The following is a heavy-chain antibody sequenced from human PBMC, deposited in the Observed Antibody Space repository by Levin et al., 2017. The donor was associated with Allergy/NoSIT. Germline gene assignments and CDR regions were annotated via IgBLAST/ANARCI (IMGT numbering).Heavy chain of an antibody. V-gene: IGHV5-51*01. Sequence: GESLKISCKASGYSFTTYWIGWVRQVPGKGLERMGIIYPGDSDIRYSPSFQGQVTISVDKSISIAYLQWSSLKASDTAMYYCARPSRADNNAFDIWGQGTMVIVSS. J-gene: IGHJ3*02. CDR2: IYPGDSDI. D-gene: IGHD1-1*01. CDR3: ARPSRADNNAFDI. CDR1: GYSFTTYW.